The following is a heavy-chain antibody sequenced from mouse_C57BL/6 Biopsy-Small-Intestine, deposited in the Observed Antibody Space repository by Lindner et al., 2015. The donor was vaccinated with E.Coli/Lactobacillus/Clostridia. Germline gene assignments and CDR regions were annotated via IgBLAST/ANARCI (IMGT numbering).Heavy chain of an antibody. Sequence: VQLQESGPELVKPGASVKISCKASGYTFTDYYMNWVKQSHGKSLEWIGDINPNNGGTSYNQKFKGKATLTVDKSSSTAYMELRSLTSEDSAVYYCASLTGTKGYFDYWGQGSTLTVSS. D-gene: IGHD4-1*01. CDR2: INPNNGGT. CDR3: ASLTGTKGYFDY. J-gene: IGHJ2*01. V-gene: IGHV1-26*01. CDR1: GYTFTDYY.